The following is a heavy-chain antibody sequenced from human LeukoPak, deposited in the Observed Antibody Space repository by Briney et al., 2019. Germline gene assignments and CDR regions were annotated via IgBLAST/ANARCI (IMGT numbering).Heavy chain of an antibody. J-gene: IGHJ2*01. Sequence: SETLSLTCTVAGGSTSSYYWTWIRQPPGRGLEWIGYIYYSGSANYNPSLKSRVTISVDTSKNQFSLKLSSVTAADTAIYYCARGPPTVVTPYWYFDLWGRGTRVTVSS. CDR2: IYYSGSA. D-gene: IGHD4-23*01. CDR3: ARGPPTVVTPYWYFDL. CDR1: GGSTSSYY. V-gene: IGHV4-59*01.